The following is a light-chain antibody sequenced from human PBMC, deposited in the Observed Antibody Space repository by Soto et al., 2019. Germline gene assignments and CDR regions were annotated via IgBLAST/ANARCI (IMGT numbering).Light chain of an antibody. J-gene: IGKJ1*01. Sequence: DIQMTPSPSTLPASVGDRVTITCRASESIDSWLAWHQQKPGRAPKLLIYAASSLQSGVPSRFSGSGSGTEFTLTISSLQPDDFATYYCQQYNSYSKTFGQGTKVDIK. CDR2: AAS. CDR1: ESIDSW. CDR3: QQYNSYSKT. V-gene: IGKV1-5*01.